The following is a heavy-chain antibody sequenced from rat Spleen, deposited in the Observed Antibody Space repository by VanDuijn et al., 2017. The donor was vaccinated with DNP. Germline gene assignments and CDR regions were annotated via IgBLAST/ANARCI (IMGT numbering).Heavy chain of an antibody. V-gene: IGHV2S12*01. CDR1: GFSLISNG. CDR3: TREREPNNNPYYFDC. Sequence: QVQLKESGPGLVQPSQTLSLTCTVSGFSLISNGISWVRRPPGKGLEWIASISSGGDTYFNSAFKSRLSISRDTSKSQVFLKMNSLQTEDTAIYFCTREREPNNNPYYFDCWGQGVMVTVSS. J-gene: IGHJ2*01. CDR2: ISSGGDT. D-gene: IGHD1-10*01.